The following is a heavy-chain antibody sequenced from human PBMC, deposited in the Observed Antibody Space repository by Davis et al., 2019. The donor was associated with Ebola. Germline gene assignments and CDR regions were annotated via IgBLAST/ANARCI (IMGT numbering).Heavy chain of an antibody. V-gene: IGHV4-4*02. CDR1: GGSISSSNW. CDR3: ARDNGAVAGRLGY. D-gene: IGHD6-19*01. CDR2: IYHSGST. Sequence: MPSETLSLTCAVSGGSISSSNWWSWVRQPPGKGLEWIGEIYHSGSTNYNPSLKSRVTISVDKSKNQFSLKLSSVTAADTAVYYCARDNGAVAGRLGYWGQGTLVTVSS. J-gene: IGHJ4*02.